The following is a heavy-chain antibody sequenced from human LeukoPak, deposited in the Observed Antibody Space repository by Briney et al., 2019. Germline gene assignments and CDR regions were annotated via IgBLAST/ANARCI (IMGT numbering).Heavy chain of an antibody. D-gene: IGHD2-2*01. CDR1: GGSISSGGYY. Sequence: TLSLTCTVSGGSISSGGYYWSWIRQHPGKGLEWIGYIYYSGSTYYNPSLKSRVTISVDTSKNQFSLKLSSVTAADTAVYYCASGPVVPAAIGAYFDYWGQGTLVTASS. V-gene: IGHV4-31*03. J-gene: IGHJ4*02. CDR2: IYYSGST. CDR3: ASGPVVPAAIGAYFDY.